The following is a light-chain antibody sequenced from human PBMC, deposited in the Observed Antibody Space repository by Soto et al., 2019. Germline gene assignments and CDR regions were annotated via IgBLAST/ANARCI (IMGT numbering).Light chain of an antibody. Sequence: DIQMTQSPSTLSASVGDRVTITCRASQSISTWLAWYQQKPGKAPKLLIYDASSLVSGVPSRFSGSGSGTEFTLTISGLQPDDFATYYYQQFNSYSTWTFGQGTKVEIK. J-gene: IGKJ1*01. CDR1: QSISTW. CDR2: DAS. V-gene: IGKV1-5*01. CDR3: QQFNSYSTWT.